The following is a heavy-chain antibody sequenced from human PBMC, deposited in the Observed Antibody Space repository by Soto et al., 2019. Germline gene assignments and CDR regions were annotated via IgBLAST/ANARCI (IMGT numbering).Heavy chain of an antibody. Sequence: GGSLRLSCAASGFTFSSYAMSWVRQAPGKGLEWVSAISDSGDSTDYADSVKGRFTISRDSSKNTLYLQMNRLRAEVTGVYYCATERGVGANPLFDDWGQGTLVTVSS. D-gene: IGHD1-26*01. J-gene: IGHJ4*02. CDR1: GFTFSSYA. CDR2: ISDSGDST. V-gene: IGHV3-23*01. CDR3: ATERGVGANPLFDD.